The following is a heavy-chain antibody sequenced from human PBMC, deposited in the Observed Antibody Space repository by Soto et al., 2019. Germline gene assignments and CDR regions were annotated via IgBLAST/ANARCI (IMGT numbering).Heavy chain of an antibody. Sequence: EVQLVESGGGFLQPGGSLRLSCAASGFTFSWFVMNWVRQAPGKGLEWVSYISSGSNTINYAESVRGRFTISRDNAKNSLYLQMNSLRDDDTAVYYCARDSSYSYYYFDYWGQGTLVTVSS. CDR2: ISSGSNTI. CDR3: ARDSSYSYYYFDY. CDR1: GFTFSWFV. D-gene: IGHD3-22*01. J-gene: IGHJ4*02. V-gene: IGHV3-48*02.